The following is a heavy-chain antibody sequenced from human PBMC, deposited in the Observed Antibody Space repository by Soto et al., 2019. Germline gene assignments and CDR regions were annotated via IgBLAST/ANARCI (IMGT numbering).Heavy chain of an antibody. Sequence: QVQLQESGPGLVKPSQTLSLTCTVSGGSISSGGYYWSWIRQHPGKGLEWIGYIYYSGSTYYNPSLKSRVSISVDTSKNQFSLKLSSVTAADTAVYYCARDYSGGNAFDIWGQGTMVTVSS. J-gene: IGHJ3*02. CDR1: GGSISSGGYY. V-gene: IGHV4-31*03. CDR2: IYYSGST. CDR3: ARDYSGGNAFDI. D-gene: IGHD1-26*01.